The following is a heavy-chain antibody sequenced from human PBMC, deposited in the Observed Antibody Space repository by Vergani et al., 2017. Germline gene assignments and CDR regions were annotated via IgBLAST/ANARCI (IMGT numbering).Heavy chain of an antibody. CDR2: INAGNGNT. CDR1: GYTFTSYA. J-gene: IGHJ4*02. V-gene: IGHV1-3*01. CDR3: AREGFYDYFWVSYRLRGGYYFDY. Sequence: QVQLVQSGAEVKKPGASVKVSCKASGYTFTSYAMHWVRQAPGQRLEWMGWINAGNGNTKYSQKFQGRVTITRDTSASTAYMELSSLRSEDTAVYYCAREGFYDYFWVSYRLRGGYYFDYWGQGTLVTVSS. D-gene: IGHD3-16*02.